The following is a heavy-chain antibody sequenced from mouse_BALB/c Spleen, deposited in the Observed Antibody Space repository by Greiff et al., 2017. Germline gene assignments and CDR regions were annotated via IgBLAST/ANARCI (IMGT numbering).Heavy chain of an antibody. J-gene: IGHJ3*01. D-gene: IGHD3-3*01. CDR1: GFTFSDYY. Sequence: EGKLVESGGGLVKPGGSLKLSCAASGFTFSDYYMYWVRQTPEKRLEWVATISDGGSYTYYPDSVKGRFTISRDNAKNNLYLQMSSLKSEDTAMYYCAREGEGLAYWGQGTLVTVSA. V-gene: IGHV5-4*02. CDR3: AREGEGLAY. CDR2: ISDGGSYT.